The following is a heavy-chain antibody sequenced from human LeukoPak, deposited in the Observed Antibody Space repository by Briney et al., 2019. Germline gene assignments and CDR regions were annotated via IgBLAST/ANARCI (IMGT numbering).Heavy chain of an antibody. CDR3: ARGHSVDTLYDLDY. CDR2: INHSGST. V-gene: IGHV4-34*01. J-gene: IGHJ4*02. CDR1: GGSFSGYY. D-gene: IGHD5-18*01. Sequence: SETLSLTCAAYGGSFSGYYWSWIRQPPGKGLEWIGEINHSGSTNYNPSLKSRVTISVDTSKNQFSLKLSSVTAADTAVYYCARGHSVDTLYDLDYWGQGTLVTVSS.